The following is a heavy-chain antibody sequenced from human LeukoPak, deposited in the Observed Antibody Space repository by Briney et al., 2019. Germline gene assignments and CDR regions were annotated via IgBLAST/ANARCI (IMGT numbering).Heavy chain of an antibody. CDR2: INPSGGST. V-gene: IGHV1-46*01. CDR1: GYTFTSYY. Sequence: ASVKVSCKASGYTFTSYYMHWVRQAPGQGLEWMGIINPSGGSTSYAQTFQGRVTMTRDTSTSTVYMELSSLRSEDTAVYYCARVGILVRSLDYWGQGTLVTVSS. J-gene: IGHJ4*02. D-gene: IGHD2-15*01. CDR3: ARVGILVRSLDY.